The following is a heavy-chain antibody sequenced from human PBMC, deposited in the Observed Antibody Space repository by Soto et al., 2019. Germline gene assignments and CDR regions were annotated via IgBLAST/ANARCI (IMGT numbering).Heavy chain of an antibody. J-gene: IGHJ6*02. V-gene: IGHV3-11*06. Sequence: GGSLRLSCAASGFTFSDYYMSWIRQAPGKGLEWVSYISSSSSYTNYADSVKGRFTISRDNAKNSLYLQMNSLRAEDTAVYYCARVYGYYDILTGTYYYYGMDVWGQGTTVTVSS. CDR1: GFTFSDYY. D-gene: IGHD3-9*01. CDR2: ISSSSSYT. CDR3: ARVYGYYDILTGTYYYYGMDV.